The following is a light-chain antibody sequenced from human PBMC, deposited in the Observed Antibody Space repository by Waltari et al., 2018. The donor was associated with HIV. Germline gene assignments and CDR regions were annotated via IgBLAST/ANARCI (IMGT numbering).Light chain of an antibody. CDR3: QQSYSSPGT. CDR1: QSISNN. V-gene: IGKV1-39*01. J-gene: IGKJ1*01. CDR2: AAS. Sequence: DIQMTQSPSSLSASVGDRVTITCRASQSISNNLNRYQQKPGKAPNLLIYAASSLESGVPSRFSGSGSGTDFTLTISSLQYEDFATYHCQQSYSSPGTFGQGTKVEI.